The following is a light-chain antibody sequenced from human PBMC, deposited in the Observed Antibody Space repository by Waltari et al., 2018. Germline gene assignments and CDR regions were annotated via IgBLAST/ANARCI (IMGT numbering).Light chain of an antibody. J-gene: IGKJ2*01. CDR2: KVS. CDR1: QSLVHSDGRTY. Sequence: DVVMTQSPLSLPVIFGHTASITCRSSQSLVHSDGRTYLNWFQQRPGQSPRRLIYKVSNRDSGVPDRFSGSGSGTEFTLEISRVEAADVAVYYCMQGTYWPRTFGQGTKLEIE. V-gene: IGKV2-30*02. CDR3: MQGTYWPRT.